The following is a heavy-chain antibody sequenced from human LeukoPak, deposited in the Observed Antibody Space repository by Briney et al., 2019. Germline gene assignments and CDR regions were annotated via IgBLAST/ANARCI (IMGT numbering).Heavy chain of an antibody. J-gene: IGHJ6*03. D-gene: IGHD4-23*01. V-gene: IGHV3-21*01. CDR1: GFTYSNYA. CDR2: ISGSGRST. Sequence: PGGSLRLSCTASGFTYSNYAMNWVRQAPGKGLEWVSVISGSGRSTYYADSVTGRFTISRDNAKNSLYLQMNSLRAEDTAVYYCARDGGGWAYYYYMDVWGKGTTVTVSS. CDR3: ARDGGGWAYYYYMDV.